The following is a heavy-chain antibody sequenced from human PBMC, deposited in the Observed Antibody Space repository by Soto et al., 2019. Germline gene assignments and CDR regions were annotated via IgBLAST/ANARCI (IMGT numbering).Heavy chain of an antibody. CDR2: ISGSGGST. Sequence: GGSLRLSCAASGFTFSSYAMSWVRQAPGKGLEWVSAISGSGGSTYYADSVKGRFTISRDNSKNTLYLQMNSLRAEDTAVYYCAKDWAARYYYHSSGRDFDYWGQATLVTVSS. J-gene: IGHJ4*02. CDR3: AKDWAARYYYHSSGRDFDY. D-gene: IGHD3-22*01. V-gene: IGHV3-23*01. CDR1: GFTFSSYA.